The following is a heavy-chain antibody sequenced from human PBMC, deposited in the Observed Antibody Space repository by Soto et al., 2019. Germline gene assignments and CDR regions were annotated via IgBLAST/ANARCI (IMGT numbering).Heavy chain of an antibody. V-gene: IGHV4-34*01. Sequence: SETLSLTCAVYGGSFSGYYWSWIRQPPGKGLEWIGEINHSGSTNYNPSLKSRVTISVDTSKNQFSLKLSSVTAADTAVYYCARDTYYYDSSGYYYYYGMDVWGQGTTVT. CDR3: ARDTYYYDSSGYYYYYGMDV. D-gene: IGHD3-22*01. CDR1: GGSFSGYY. CDR2: INHSGST. J-gene: IGHJ6*02.